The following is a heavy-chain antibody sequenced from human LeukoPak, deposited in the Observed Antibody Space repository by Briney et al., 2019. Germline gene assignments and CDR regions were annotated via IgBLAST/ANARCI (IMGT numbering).Heavy chain of an antibody. CDR3: ARAPKYYFDSSASWYFDI. D-gene: IGHD3-22*01. Sequence: PSGTLSLTCAVSGAFIDSNNWWSWVRQTPGKGLEWIAEIFHSGSTNYNPSLKSRVAISLDESENQFYLKLNSVTAADTAVYYCARAPKYYFDSSASWYFDIWGLGTLVAVSS. V-gene: IGHV4-4*02. CDR2: IFHSGST. CDR1: GAFIDSNNW. J-gene: IGHJ2*01.